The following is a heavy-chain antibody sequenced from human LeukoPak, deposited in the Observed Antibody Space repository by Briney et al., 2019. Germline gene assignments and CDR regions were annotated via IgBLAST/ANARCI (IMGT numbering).Heavy chain of an antibody. Sequence: GGSLRLSCAASGFTFSSYWMHWVRQTPGKGLMWVSRIKSDGSTIYADSVKGRFTISRDNAKNMVYLQMNSLRAEDTAMYYCARAIAYFYGSVTYDWFDPWGQGTLVTVSS. CDR2: IKSDGST. D-gene: IGHD3-10*01. V-gene: IGHV3-74*01. CDR1: GFTFSSYW. CDR3: ARAIAYFYGSVTYDWFDP. J-gene: IGHJ5*02.